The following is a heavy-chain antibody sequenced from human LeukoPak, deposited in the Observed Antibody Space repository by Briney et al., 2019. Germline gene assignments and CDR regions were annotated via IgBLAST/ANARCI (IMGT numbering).Heavy chain of an antibody. D-gene: IGHD3-3*01. J-gene: IGHJ3*02. CDR3: AKSRGYDFWSGYRAPDAFDI. CDR2: IRYDGSNK. CDR1: GFTFSSYG. V-gene: IGHV3-30*02. Sequence: PGGSLRLSCAASGFTFSSYGMHWVRQAPGKGLEWVAFIRYDGSNKYYADSVKGRFTISRDNSKNTLYLQMNSLRAEDTAVYYCAKSRGYDFWSGYRAPDAFDIWGQGTMVTVSS.